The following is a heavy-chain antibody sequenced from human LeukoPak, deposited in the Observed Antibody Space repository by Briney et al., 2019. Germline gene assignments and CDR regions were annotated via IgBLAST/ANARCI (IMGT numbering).Heavy chain of an antibody. Sequence: PSETLSLTCTVSGGSISSYYWNWLRQPPGKGLEWIGHISYSGSTNYNPSLKSRLTISVDTSKNQFSLKLSSVTAADTAIYYCARTPPIEPYYYVDVWGTGTTVTVSS. CDR1: GGSISSYY. D-gene: IGHD2-15*01. CDR3: ARTPPIEPYYYVDV. J-gene: IGHJ6*03. CDR2: ISYSGST. V-gene: IGHV4-59*08.